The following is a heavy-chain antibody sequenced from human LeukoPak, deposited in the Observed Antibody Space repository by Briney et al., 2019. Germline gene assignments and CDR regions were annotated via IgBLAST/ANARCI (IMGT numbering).Heavy chain of an antibody. V-gene: IGHV4-4*02. CDR3: ASGGYIYGYSSGYYFDY. D-gene: IGHD3-22*01. J-gene: IGHJ4*02. CDR2: IYYRGST. CDR1: GGYISSFY. Sequence: SETLSLTCAVSGGYISSFYWWSWVRQPPGKGLEWIGYIYYRGSTNYNPSLKSRVTISVDTSKNQFSLKLSSVTAADTAVYYCASGGYIYGYSSGYYFDYWGQGTLVTVSS.